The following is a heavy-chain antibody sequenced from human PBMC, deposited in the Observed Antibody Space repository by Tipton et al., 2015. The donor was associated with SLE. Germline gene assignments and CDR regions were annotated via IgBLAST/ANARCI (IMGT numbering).Heavy chain of an antibody. J-gene: IGHJ5*02. D-gene: IGHD2-15*01. Sequence: LRLSCTVSGGSISSHYWSWIRQPPGKGLEWIGYIYYSGSTNYNPSLKSRVTISVDTSKNQFSLKLSSVTAADTAVYYCASILGYCSGGSCWPRNWFDPWGQGTLVTVSS. V-gene: IGHV4-59*11. CDR3: ASILGYCSGGSCWPRNWFDP. CDR1: GGSISSHY. CDR2: IYYSGST.